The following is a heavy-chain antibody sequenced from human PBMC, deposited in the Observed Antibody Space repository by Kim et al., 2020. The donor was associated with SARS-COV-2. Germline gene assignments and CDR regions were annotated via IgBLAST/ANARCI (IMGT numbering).Heavy chain of an antibody. CDR2: IYYSGST. CDR3: ARLLVGAPYYYYGMDV. D-gene: IGHD1-26*01. CDR1: GGSISSYY. V-gene: IGHV4-59*08. Sequence: SETLSLTCTVSGGSISSYYWSWIRQPPGKGLEWIGYIYYSGSTNYNPSLKSRVTISVDTSKNQFSLKLSSVTAADTAVYYCARLLVGAPYYYYGMDVWGQGTTVTASS. J-gene: IGHJ6*02.